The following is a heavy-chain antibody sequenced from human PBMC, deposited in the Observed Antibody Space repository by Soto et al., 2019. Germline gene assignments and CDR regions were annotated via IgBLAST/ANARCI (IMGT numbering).Heavy chain of an antibody. CDR1: GYTFTSYA. CDR3: ARSPTFGGFDI. Sequence: QVQLVQSGAEEKKPGASVKVSCKASGYTFTSYAMHWVRQAPGQRLEWMGWINAGNGNTKYSQKFQGRVTITRDTSASTASMELRSLRSEDTAVYYCARSPTFGGFDIWGQGTMVTVSS. V-gene: IGHV1-3*05. CDR2: INAGNGNT. D-gene: IGHD3-16*01. J-gene: IGHJ3*02.